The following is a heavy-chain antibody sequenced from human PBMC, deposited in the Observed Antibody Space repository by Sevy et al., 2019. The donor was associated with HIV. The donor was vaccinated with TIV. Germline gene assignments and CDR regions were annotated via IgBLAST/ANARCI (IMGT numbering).Heavy chain of an antibody. CDR1: GFTFSNYG. CDR2: IFSDANIK. D-gene: IGHD1-26*01. J-gene: IGHJ2*01. V-gene: IGHV3-33*01. CDR3: ARESGSNWYFDL. Sequence: GGSLRLSCAASGFTFSNYGMHWVRQAPGKGLEGVGAIFSDANIKYYVDSGKGRFAISRDNSKNTVYLQMNSLRAEDTAVYSCARESGSNWYFDLWGRGAPVTVSS.